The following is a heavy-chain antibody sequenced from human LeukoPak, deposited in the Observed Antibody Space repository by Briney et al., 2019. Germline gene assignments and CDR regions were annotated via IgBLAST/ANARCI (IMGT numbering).Heavy chain of an antibody. CDR3: AKGEDMVRGVNYFDY. J-gene: IGHJ4*02. D-gene: IGHD3-10*01. CDR1: GFTFSSYG. V-gene: IGHV3-30*18. Sequence: GRSLRLSCAASGFTFSSYGMHWVRQAPGKGLEWVAVIPYDGSNKYYADSVKGRFTISRDNSKNTLYLQMNSLRAEDTAVYYCAKGEDMVRGVNYFDYWGQGTLVTVSS. CDR2: IPYDGSNK.